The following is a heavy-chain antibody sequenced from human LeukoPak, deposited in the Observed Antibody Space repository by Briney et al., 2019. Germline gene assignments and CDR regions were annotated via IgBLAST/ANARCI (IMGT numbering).Heavy chain of an antibody. Sequence: PGGSLRLSCAASGFTFSSYAMSWVRQAPGKGLEWVSAISGSGGSTYYADSVKGRFTISRDNSKNTLYLQMNSLRAEDTAVYYCASPWIAAAGSAGDYWGQGTLVTVSS. CDR2: ISGSGGST. CDR3: ASPWIAAAGSAGDY. D-gene: IGHD6-13*01. V-gene: IGHV3-23*01. J-gene: IGHJ4*02. CDR1: GFTFSSYA.